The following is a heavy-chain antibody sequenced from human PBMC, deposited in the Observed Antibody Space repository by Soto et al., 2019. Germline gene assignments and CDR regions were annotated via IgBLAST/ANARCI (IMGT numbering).Heavy chain of an antibody. CDR1: GYTFTSYG. CDR2: ISAYNGNT. CDR3: AREEGSGYCRSTSCRLQYYFDY. Sequence: QVQLVQSGAEVKKPGASVKVSCKASGYTFTSYGISWVRQAPGQGLEWMGWISAYNGNTNYAQKLQGRVTMTTDTSTSTAYMELRSLRSDDTAVYYGAREEGSGYCRSTSCRLQYYFDYWGQGTLVTVSS. V-gene: IGHV1-18*01. D-gene: IGHD2-2*01. J-gene: IGHJ4*02.